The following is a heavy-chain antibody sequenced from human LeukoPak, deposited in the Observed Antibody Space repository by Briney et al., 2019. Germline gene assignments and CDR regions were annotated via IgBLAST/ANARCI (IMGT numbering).Heavy chain of an antibody. CDR3: ATLVSTRYYFDY. CDR1: GGSFSGYY. J-gene: IGHJ4*02. D-gene: IGHD5/OR15-5a*01. Sequence: PSETLSLTCAVYGGSFSGYYWGWIRQPPGKGLEWIGNIYHSGITYYNHFNSSLKSRVTISDTSKNQFSLRLTSVTAADTAVYFCATLVSTRYYFDYWGQGTLVTVSS. CDR2: IYHSGIT. V-gene: IGHV4-34*01.